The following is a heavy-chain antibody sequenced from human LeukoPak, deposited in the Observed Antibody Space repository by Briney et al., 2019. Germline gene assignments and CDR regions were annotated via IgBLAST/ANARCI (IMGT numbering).Heavy chain of an antibody. J-gene: IGHJ6*03. CDR2: IIPIFGTA. CDR1: GRTLSSYA. CDR3: ARMRGYSGYDYYYYYMDV. V-gene: IGHV1-69*01. D-gene: IGHD5-12*01. Sequence: SSVKVSCKASGRTLSSYAISWVRQAPGQGLEWMGGIIPIFGTANYAQKFQGRVTITADESTSTAYRELSSLRSDDTAVYYCARMRGYSGYDYYYYYMDVWGKGTTVTVAS.